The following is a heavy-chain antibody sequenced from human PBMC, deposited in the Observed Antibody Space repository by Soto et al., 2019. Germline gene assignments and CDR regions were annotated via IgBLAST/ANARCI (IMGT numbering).Heavy chain of an antibody. V-gene: IGHV4-34*01. J-gene: IGHJ3*02. CDR3: VRRSPEDAFDI. CDR1: GGSFSGYY. CDR2: IYEGGNT. Sequence: SETLSLTCAVYGGSFSGYYWSWIRQPPGKGLQWIGHIYEGGNTYYTPSLESRVAISTDKSKNQFSLRLSSVTAADTAVYYCVRRSPEDAFDIWGQGTMVTVSS.